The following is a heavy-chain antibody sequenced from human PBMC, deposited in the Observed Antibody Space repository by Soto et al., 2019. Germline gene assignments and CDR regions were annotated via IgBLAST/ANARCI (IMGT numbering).Heavy chain of an antibody. J-gene: IGHJ6*02. CDR3: ASAVRITIFGVVPRDHYYGMDV. CDR1: GGTFSSYA. CDR2: IIPIFGTA. D-gene: IGHD3-3*01. Sequence: SVKVSCKASGGTFSSYAISWVRQAPGQGLEWMGGIIPIFGTANYAQKFQGRVTITADKSTSTAYMELSSLRSEDTAVYYCASAVRITIFGVVPRDHYYGMDVWGQGTTVTVSS. V-gene: IGHV1-69*06.